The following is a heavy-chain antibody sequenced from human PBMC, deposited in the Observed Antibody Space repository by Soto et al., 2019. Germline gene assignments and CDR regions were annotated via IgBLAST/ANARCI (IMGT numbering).Heavy chain of an antibody. D-gene: IGHD6-6*01. CDR3: ARDRGAARPIYDY. J-gene: IGHJ4*02. CDR1: GGSISSGGYY. CDR2: IYYSGST. V-gene: IGHV4-31*03. Sequence: SETLSLTCTVSGGSISSGGYYWSWIRQHPGKGLEWIGYIYYSGSTYYNPSLKSRVTISVDTSKNQFSLKLSSVTAADTAVYYCARDRGAARPIYDYWGQGTLVPVSS.